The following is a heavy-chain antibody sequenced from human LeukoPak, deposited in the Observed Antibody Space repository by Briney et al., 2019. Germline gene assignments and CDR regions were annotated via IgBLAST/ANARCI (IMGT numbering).Heavy chain of an antibody. D-gene: IGHD4-11*01. CDR1: GGSISSGDYY. Sequence: SETLSLTXTVSGGSISSGDYYWSWIRQPPGKGLEWIGYIYYSGSTYYNPSLKSRATISVDTSKNQLSLKLSSVTAADTAVYYCASSLYSNYPFDYWGQGTLVTVSS. CDR2: IYYSGST. CDR3: ASSLYSNYPFDY. V-gene: IGHV4-30-4*08. J-gene: IGHJ4*02.